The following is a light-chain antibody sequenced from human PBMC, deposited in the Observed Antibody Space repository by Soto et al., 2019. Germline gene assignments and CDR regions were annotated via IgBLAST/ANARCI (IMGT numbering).Light chain of an antibody. CDR2: DAS. Sequence: EIVLTQSPATLSLSPGERATLSCRASQSVSSYLAWYQQKPGQAPRLLIYDASNRATGIPARFSGSGSGTDFTLTISSLEPEDFAVDYCQQRSNWPRTTFGQGTRLESK. J-gene: IGKJ5*01. CDR1: QSVSSY. CDR3: QQRSNWPRTT. V-gene: IGKV3-11*01.